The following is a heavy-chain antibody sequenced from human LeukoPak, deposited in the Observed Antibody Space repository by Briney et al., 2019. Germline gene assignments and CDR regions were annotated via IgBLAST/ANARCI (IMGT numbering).Heavy chain of an antibody. Sequence: SQTLSLTCTVSGGSISSGDYYWSWIRQPPGKGLEYIGYINFSRSTSYNPSLKGRLTISVVTSKNQFSLKLSSVTAADTAVYYCARAPVGYCSGGTCKTYFDYWGQGTL. J-gene: IGHJ4*02. V-gene: IGHV4-30-4*01. CDR2: INFSRST. CDR1: GGSISSGDYY. D-gene: IGHD2-15*01. CDR3: ARAPVGYCSGGTCKTYFDY.